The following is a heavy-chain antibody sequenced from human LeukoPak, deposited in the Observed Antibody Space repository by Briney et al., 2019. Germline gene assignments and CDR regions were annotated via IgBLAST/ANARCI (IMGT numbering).Heavy chain of an antibody. CDR3: AKAVEYNWSYGVY. CDR2: ISGSGGST. CDR1: GFTFSSYA. Sequence: RGSLRLSCAASGFTFSSYAMSWVRQAPGKGLEWVSAISGSGGSTYYADSVKGRFTISRDNSKNTLYLQMNSLRAEDTAVYYCAKAVEYNWSYGVYWGQGTLVTVSS. D-gene: IGHD1-7*01. V-gene: IGHV3-23*01. J-gene: IGHJ4*02.